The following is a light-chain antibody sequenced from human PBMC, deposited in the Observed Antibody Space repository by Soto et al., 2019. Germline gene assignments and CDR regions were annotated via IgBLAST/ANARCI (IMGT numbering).Light chain of an antibody. Sequence: QSVLTQPSSVSGSPGQSITISCTGTSSDVGGYNFVSWYQQHPGKAPKLMIYDVINRPSGVPNRFSGSKSGNTASLTISGLQAEDEADYYCNSCTSTNTYVFGTGTKVTV. J-gene: IGLJ1*01. CDR2: DVI. V-gene: IGLV2-14*03. CDR1: SSDVGGYNF. CDR3: NSCTSTNTYV.